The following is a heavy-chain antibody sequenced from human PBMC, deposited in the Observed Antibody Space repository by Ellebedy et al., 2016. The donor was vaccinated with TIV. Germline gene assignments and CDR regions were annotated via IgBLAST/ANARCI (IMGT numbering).Heavy chain of an antibody. CDR1: GFTFSNYA. J-gene: IGHJ4*02. Sequence: GGSLRLSCAASGFTFSNYAMSWVRQAPGKGLEWVSSISGSSYIYYADSVKGRFTISRDNAKNSLYLQMNSLRAEDTAVYYCARDGLAYCGGDCSRPFDYWGQGTLVTVSS. V-gene: IGHV3-21*01. CDR2: ISGSSYI. CDR3: ARDGLAYCGGDCSRPFDY. D-gene: IGHD2-21*02.